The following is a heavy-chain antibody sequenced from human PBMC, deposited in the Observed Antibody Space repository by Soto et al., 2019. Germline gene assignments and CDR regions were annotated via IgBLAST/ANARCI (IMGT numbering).Heavy chain of an antibody. J-gene: IGHJ4*02. V-gene: IGHV3-23*01. Sequence: EVQLLESGGGLVQPGGSLRLSCAASGFTFSSYAMSWVRQAPGKGLELASAISGSGGITYYADSVKGRFTISRDNSKNTRYLQMNSLRAEDTAVYYCAKAVEYYCDYWGQGTLVTVSS. CDR1: GFTFSSYA. CDR2: ISGSGGIT. CDR3: AKAVEYYCDY.